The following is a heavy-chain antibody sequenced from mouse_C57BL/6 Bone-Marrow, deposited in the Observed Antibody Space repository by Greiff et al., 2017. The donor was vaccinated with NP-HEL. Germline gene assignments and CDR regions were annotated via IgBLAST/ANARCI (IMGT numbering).Heavy chain of an antibody. D-gene: IGHD4-1*01. CDR3: ATPNWVFDY. J-gene: IGHJ2*01. V-gene: IGHV1-55*01. CDR2: IYPGSGST. CDR1: GYTFTSYW. Sequence: VQLQQSGPELVKPGASVKISCKASGYTFTSYWITWVKQRPGQGLEWIGDIYPGSGSTNYNEKFKSKATLTVDTSSSTAYMQLSSLTSEDSAVYYCATPNWVFDYWGQGTTLTVSS.